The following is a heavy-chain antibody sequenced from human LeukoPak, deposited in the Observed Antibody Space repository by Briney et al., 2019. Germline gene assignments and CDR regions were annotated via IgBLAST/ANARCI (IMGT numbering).Heavy chain of an antibody. CDR1: GGSISSYY. Sequence: SETLSLTCTVSGGSISSYYWSWIRQPPGKGLEWIGYIYYSGSTNYNPSLKSRVTISVDTSKNQFSLKLSSVTAADTAVYYCARQIRGGHPYYYYYMDVWGKGTTVTVSS. CDR2: IYYSGST. CDR3: ARQIRGGHPYYYYYMDV. V-gene: IGHV4-59*01. D-gene: IGHD3-16*01. J-gene: IGHJ6*03.